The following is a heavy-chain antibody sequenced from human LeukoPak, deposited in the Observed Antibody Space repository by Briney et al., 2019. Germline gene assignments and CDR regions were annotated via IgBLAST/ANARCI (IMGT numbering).Heavy chain of an antibody. J-gene: IGHJ4*02. CDR2: IYYSGST. V-gene: IGHV4-59*08. CDR1: GGSISSYY. CDR3: ARRNVVTSNFDY. Sequence: SETLSLTCTVSGGSISSYYWGWIRQPPGKGLEWIGYIYYSGSTNYNPSLKGRVTISVDTSKNQFSLKLSSVTAADTAVYYCARRNVVTSNFDYWGQGTLVTVSS. D-gene: IGHD4-23*01.